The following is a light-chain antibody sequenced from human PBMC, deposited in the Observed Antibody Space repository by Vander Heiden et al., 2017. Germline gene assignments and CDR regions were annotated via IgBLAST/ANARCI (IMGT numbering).Light chain of an antibody. Sequence: QSVLTQPPSVSGAPGQRVTISCTGSSSNIGAGYDVHWYQQLPGTAPKLLIYGNSNRPSGVPDRFSGSKSGTSASLAITGLQAEDEADYYCQSYDSSLRGLFGTGTKVTGL. CDR3: QSYDSSLRGL. CDR1: SSNIGAGYD. J-gene: IGLJ1*01. V-gene: IGLV1-40*01. CDR2: GNS.